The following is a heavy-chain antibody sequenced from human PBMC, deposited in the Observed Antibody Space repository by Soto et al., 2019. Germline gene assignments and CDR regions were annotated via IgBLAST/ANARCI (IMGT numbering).Heavy chain of an antibody. J-gene: IGHJ6*02. CDR1: GYTFTSYA. CDR2: INAGNGNT. Sequence: ASVKVSCKASGYTFTSYAMHWVRQAPGQRLEWMGWINAGNGNTKYSQKFQGRVTITRDTSASTAYMELSSLRSEDTAVYYCARVASSTEYYYYRMDVWGQGTTVTVSS. D-gene: IGHD2-2*01. V-gene: IGHV1-3*01. CDR3: ARVASSTEYYYYRMDV.